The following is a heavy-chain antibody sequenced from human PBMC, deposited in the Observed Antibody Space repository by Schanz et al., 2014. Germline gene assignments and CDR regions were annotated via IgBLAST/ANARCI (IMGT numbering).Heavy chain of an antibody. D-gene: IGHD5-12*01. J-gene: IGHJ3*02. CDR1: RIIFGTYS. CDR3: AGAVATIRADSFDI. Sequence: EVQLVESGGGLVKPGGSLRLSCTASRIIFGTYSMNWIRQTPKGLEWVSSINSRSNFIYYADSVMGRFTISRDNAKNSLYLQMNSLRAEDTAVYYCAGAVATIRADSFDIWGQGTMVAVSS. V-gene: IGHV3-21*01. CDR2: INSRSNFI.